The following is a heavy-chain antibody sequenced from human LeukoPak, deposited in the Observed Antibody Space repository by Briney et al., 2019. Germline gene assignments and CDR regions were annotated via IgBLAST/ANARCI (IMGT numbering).Heavy chain of an antibody. CDR1: GFTFSDYY. D-gene: IGHD5-12*01. CDR3: ARDLRGYDSYRFDY. Sequence: GGSLRLSCAASGFTFSDYYMSWIRQAPGKGLEWLSYISGSGRYTHYADSVKGRFTISRDNAKSSLYLQMNSLRAENTAVYYCARDLRGYDSYRFDYWGQGILVTVSS. V-gene: IGHV3-11*05. J-gene: IGHJ4*02. CDR2: ISGSGRYT.